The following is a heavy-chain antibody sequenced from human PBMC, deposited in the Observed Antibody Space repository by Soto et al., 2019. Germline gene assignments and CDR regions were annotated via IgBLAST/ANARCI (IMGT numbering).Heavy chain of an antibody. CDR3: ARALTYSGYEDY. Sequence: EVQLVESGGGLVQPGGSLRLSCAASGFTFSSYAMHWVRQAPGRGLEFVSAISSNGDRTYYANSVKGRFTISRDNSKNTLYLQMGSLRAEDMAVFYCARALTYSGYEDYWGKGTLVTVSS. CDR1: GFTFSSYA. V-gene: IGHV3-64*01. CDR2: ISSNGDRT. D-gene: IGHD5-12*01. J-gene: IGHJ4*02.